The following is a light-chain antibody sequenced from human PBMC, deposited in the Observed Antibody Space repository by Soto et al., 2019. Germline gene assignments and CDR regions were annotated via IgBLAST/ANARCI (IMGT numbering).Light chain of an antibody. CDR2: GAS. J-gene: IGKJ1*01. V-gene: IGKV3-20*01. CDR1: QSFSSSY. CDR3: QQYGSSRT. Sequence: EIVLTQSPGTLSLSPGERATLPCRASQSFSSSYLAWYQQKPGQAPRLLIYGASSRATGIPDRFSGSGSGTDFTLTISRLEPEDFAVYYCQQYGSSRTFGQGTKVEIK.